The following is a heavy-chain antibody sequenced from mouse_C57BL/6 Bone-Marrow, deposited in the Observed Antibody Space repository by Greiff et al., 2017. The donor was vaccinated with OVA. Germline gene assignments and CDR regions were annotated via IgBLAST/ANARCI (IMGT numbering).Heavy chain of an antibody. J-gene: IGHJ1*03. CDR1: GYTFTSYW. CDR3: ARYYYGRSYWYFDV. CDR2: IYPGSGST. V-gene: IGHV1-55*01. Sequence: QVQLQQPGAELVKPGASVKMSCKASGYTFTSYWITWVKQRPGQGLEWIGDIYPGSGSTNYNEKFKSKATLTVDTSSSTAYMQLSSLTSEDAAVYYCARYYYGRSYWYFDVWGTGTTVTVS. D-gene: IGHD1-1*01.